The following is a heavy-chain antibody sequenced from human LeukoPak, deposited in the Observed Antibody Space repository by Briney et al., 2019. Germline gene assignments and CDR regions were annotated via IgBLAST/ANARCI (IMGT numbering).Heavy chain of an antibody. CDR1: GATVSSNY. J-gene: IGHJ4*01. D-gene: IGHD3-10*01. V-gene: IGHV3-66*01. Sequence: GGSLRLSCVVSGATVSSNYMSWVRQAPGKGLEWVSVIYSGGATYYADSVKGRFTISRDISQNTLYLQMNDLRAEDTAVYYRARDFSGYWGQGTLVTVSS. CDR3: ARDFSGY. CDR2: IYSGGAT.